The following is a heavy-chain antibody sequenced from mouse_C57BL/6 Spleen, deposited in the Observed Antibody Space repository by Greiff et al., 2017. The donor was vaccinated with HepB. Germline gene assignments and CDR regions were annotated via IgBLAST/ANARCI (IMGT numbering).Heavy chain of an antibody. CDR2: IDPSDSGT. Sequence: QVQLQQPGAELVRPGSSVKLSCKASGYTFTSYWMHWVKQRPIQGLEWIGNIDPSDSGTHYNQKFKDKATLTVDKSSSTAYMQLSSLTSEDSAVYYCARFGYYYFDYWGQGTTLTVSS. J-gene: IGHJ2*01. D-gene: IGHD2-3*01. CDR1: GYTFTSYW. CDR3: ARFGYYYFDY. V-gene: IGHV1-52*01.